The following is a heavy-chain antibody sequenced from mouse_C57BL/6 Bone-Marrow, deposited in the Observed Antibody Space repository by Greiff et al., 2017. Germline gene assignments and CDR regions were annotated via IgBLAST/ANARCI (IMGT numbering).Heavy chain of an antibody. CDR1: GFSLTSYG. Sequence: VQLQQSGPGLVQPSQSLSITCTVSGFSLTSYGVHWVRQSPGKGLEWLGVIWRGGSTDYNAAFMSRLSITKDNSKSQVFFKMNSLQADDTAIYYCAKIGTVVATNAMDDWGQGTSVTVSS. J-gene: IGHJ4*01. D-gene: IGHD1-1*01. CDR3: AKIGTVVATNAMDD. V-gene: IGHV2-5*01. CDR2: IWRGGST.